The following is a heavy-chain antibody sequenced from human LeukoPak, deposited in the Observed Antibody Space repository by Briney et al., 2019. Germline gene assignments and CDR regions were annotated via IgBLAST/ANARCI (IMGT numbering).Heavy chain of an antibody. Sequence: PSETLSLTCTVSGGSISSSSYYWGWIRQPPGKGLEWIGSIYYSGSTYYNPSLKSRVTISVDTSKNQFSLKLSSVTAADTAVYYCARHHVLEGSYFAYWGQGTLVTVSS. D-gene: IGHD3-10*01. CDR3: ARHHVLEGSYFAY. V-gene: IGHV4-39*01. J-gene: IGHJ4*02. CDR2: IYYSGST. CDR1: GGSISSSSYY.